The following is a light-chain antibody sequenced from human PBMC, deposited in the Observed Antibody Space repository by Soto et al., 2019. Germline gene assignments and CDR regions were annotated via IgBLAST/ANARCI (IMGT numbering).Light chain of an antibody. CDR3: QQYGSSGT. CDR2: GAS. V-gene: IGKV3-20*01. Sequence: EIVLTQSPGTLSLSPWERSTVSFVASQSVSNNYLAWYQQKPGQAPRLLIYGASNRATGIPDRFSGSGSGTDFTLTISRLEPEDFAVYYCQQYGSSGTFGQGTKVDIK. CDR1: QSVSNNY. J-gene: IGKJ1*01.